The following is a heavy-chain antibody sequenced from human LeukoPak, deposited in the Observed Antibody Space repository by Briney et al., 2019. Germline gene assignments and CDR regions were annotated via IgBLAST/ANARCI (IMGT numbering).Heavy chain of an antibody. CDR2: ISSSSSYI. CDR1: GFTFSSYS. J-gene: IGHJ6*03. D-gene: IGHD1-14*01. CDR3: ARDAPELVVNMDV. Sequence: GGSLRLSCAASGFTFSSYSMNWVRQAPGKGLEWVSSISSSSSYIYYADSVKGRFTISRDNAKNSLYLQMNSLRAEDTAVYYCARDAPELVVNMDVWGKGTTVTVSS. V-gene: IGHV3-21*01.